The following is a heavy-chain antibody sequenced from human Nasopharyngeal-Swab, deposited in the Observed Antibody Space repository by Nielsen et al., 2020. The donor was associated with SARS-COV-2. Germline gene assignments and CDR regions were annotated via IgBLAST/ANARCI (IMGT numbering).Heavy chain of an antibody. CDR3: ARVEMATIDY. J-gene: IGHJ4*02. CDR2: IYYSGST. Sequence: SETLSLTCTVSGGSISSGGYYWSWIRQHPGKGLEWIGYIYYSGSTYYNPSLKSRVTISVDTSKNQFSLKLSSVTAADTAVYYCARVEMATIDYWGQGTLVTVSS. CDR1: GGSISSGGYY. V-gene: IGHV4-31*03. D-gene: IGHD5-24*01.